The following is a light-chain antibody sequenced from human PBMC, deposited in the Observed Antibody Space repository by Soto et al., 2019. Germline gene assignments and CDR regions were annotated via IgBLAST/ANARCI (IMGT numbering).Light chain of an antibody. J-gene: IGKJ1*01. CDR1: QSVSSTY. V-gene: IGKV3-15*01. CDR3: QQYDRWPTWT. CDR2: GTS. Sequence: EVVLTQSPATLSLSPGERATLSCRASQSVSSTYLAWYQQQPGQAPRLLMSGTSTRAPSIPARFSGSGSGTDFTLTISSMQYEDFAVYYCQQYDRWPTWTFGQGTKVDIK.